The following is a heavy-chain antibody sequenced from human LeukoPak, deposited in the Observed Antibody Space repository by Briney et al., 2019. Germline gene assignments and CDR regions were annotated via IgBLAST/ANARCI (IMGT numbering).Heavy chain of an antibody. CDR1: GGTFSSYA. CDR2: IIPILGIA. Sequence: SVKVSCKASGGTFSSYAISWVRQAPGQGLEWMGRIIPILGIANYAQKFQGRVSITADKSTSTAYMELSSLRSEDTAVYFCARDLRGYGMDVWGQGNTVTVSS. J-gene: IGHJ6*02. V-gene: IGHV1-69*04. CDR3: ARDLRGYGMDV. D-gene: IGHD3-10*01.